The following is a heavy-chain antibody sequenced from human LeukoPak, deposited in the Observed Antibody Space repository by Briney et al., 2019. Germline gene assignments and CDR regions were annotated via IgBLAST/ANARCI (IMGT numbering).Heavy chain of an antibody. J-gene: IGHJ6*02. CDR3: ARVVVVVVPAAYYYYGMDV. CDR1: GGSFSGYY. CDR2: INHSGGT. Sequence: SETLSLTCAVYGGSFSGYYWSWIRQPPGKGLEWIGEINHSGGTNYNPSLKSRVTISVDTSKNQFSLKLSSVTAADTAVYYCARVVVVVVPAAYYYYGMDVWGQGTTVTVSS. D-gene: IGHD2-2*01. V-gene: IGHV4-34*01.